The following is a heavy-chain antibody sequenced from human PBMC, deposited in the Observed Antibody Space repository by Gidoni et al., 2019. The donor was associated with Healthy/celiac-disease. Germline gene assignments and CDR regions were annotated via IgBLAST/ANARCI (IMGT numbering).Heavy chain of an antibody. Sequence: QGQLVESGGGVVQPGRSLRLPWTASGFTFSSYGMHWVRQAPGRGLEGVAGISYDGSNKYYSDSVKVRFTISRDNSTNTLYLQMNSLRAEDTAVYYCAKPAYSGSLLPDAFDIWGQGTMVTVSS. J-gene: IGHJ3*02. V-gene: IGHV3-30*18. CDR2: ISYDGSNK. CDR1: GFTFSSYG. D-gene: IGHD1-26*01. CDR3: AKPAYSGSLLPDAFDI.